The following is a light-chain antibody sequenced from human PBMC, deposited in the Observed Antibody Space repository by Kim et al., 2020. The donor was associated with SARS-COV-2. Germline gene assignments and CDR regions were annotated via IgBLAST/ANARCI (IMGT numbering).Light chain of an antibody. V-gene: IGKV3-15*01. CDR3: QKYNNWPPVT. CDR2: GAS. J-gene: IGKJ2*01. Sequence: VSPGERATLSCRASQSVSSNLAWYQQKPGQAPRLLIYGASTRATGIPARFSGSGSGTEFTLTISSLQSEDFAVYYCQKYNNWPPVTFGQGTKLEIK. CDR1: QSVSSN.